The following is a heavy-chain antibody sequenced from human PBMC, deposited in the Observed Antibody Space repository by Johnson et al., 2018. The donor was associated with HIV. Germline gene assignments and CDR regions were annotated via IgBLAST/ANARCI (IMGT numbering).Heavy chain of an antibody. D-gene: IGHD6-13*01. Sequence: QVQLAESGGVVVKPERSLRLSCVASGFTFSTYAMHWVRQAPGKGLERVARITYERRNKYYADPVKGRTTVTRDNSKYTLYLQLNSLRAEDAAMYNCARDLRIYSSSTIRGDAFDIWGQGTMVTVSS. J-gene: IGHJ3*02. CDR3: ARDLRIYSSSTIRGDAFDI. CDR1: GFTFSTYA. V-gene: IGHV3-30*04. CDR2: ITYERRNK.